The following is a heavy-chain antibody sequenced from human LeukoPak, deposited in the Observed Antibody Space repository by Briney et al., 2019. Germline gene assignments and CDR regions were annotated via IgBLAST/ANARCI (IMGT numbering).Heavy chain of an antibody. V-gene: IGHV3-30-3*01. CDR3: ARGGVYSSGSYYLYYFDY. J-gene: IGHJ4*02. D-gene: IGHD6-19*01. CDR2: ISYDGSNK. CDR1: GXTFSSYA. Sequence: GGSLRLSCVASGXTFSSYAMHWVRQAPGKGLECVALISYDGSNKYYADSVKGRFTISRDNSKNTLYLQMSSLRAEDTAVYYCARGGVYSSGSYYLYYFDYWGQGTLVTVSS.